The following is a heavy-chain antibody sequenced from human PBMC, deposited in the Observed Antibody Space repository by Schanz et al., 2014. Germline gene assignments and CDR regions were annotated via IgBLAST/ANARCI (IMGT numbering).Heavy chain of an antibody. CDR2: IYYNGNT. J-gene: IGHJ6*02. CDR3: ARAQALSGYVHAMDV. CDR1: GGSISPYY. Sequence: QVQLQESGPGLVKPSETLSLTCTVSGGSISPYYWSWIRQSPGRGMEWIAYIYYNGNTNYSPYLKDQVTISLDASKNQISLEVSSVTASDTAIYYCARAQALSGYVHAMDVWGPGTMVTVS. V-gene: IGHV4-59*03. D-gene: IGHD5-12*01.